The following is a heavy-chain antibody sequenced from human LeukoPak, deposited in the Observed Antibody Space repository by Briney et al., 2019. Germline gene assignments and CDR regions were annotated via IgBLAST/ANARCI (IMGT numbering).Heavy chain of an antibody. CDR1: GIKVDDYG. V-gene: IGHV3-20*04. Sequence: GGSLRLSCAASGIKVDDYGMGWVRQAPGKGLEWVCDINWNGAWTGYADSVKGRFTISRDNAKNSLYLQMNSLRAEDTALYYCAGYYYDSSRGFGLWGQGTLVTVSA. CDR2: INWNGAWT. CDR3: AGYYYDSSRGFGL. J-gene: IGHJ5*02. D-gene: IGHD3-22*01.